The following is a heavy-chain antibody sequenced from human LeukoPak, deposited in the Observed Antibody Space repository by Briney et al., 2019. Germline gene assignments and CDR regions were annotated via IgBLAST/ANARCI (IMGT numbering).Heavy chain of an antibody. V-gene: IGHV4-31*03. CDR2: IYYTGST. Sequence: SETLSLTCSVSGGSINSDNSYWSWIRQHPGKGLEWIAYIYYTGSTYYNPSLKSRLTISVGTSKNQFSLKLSSVTAADTAVYYCARDLGTAYRKNNWFDPWGQGTLVTVSS. CDR1: GGSINSDNSY. J-gene: IGHJ5*02. D-gene: IGHD7-27*01. CDR3: ARDLGTAYRKNNWFDP.